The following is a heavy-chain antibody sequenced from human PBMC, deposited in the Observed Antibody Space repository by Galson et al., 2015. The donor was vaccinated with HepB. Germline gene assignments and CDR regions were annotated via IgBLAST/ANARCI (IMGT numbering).Heavy chain of an antibody. CDR2: IYSGGST. V-gene: IGHV3-66*01. J-gene: IGHJ4*02. CDR3: ARASYDGSGSYSPGGY. D-gene: IGHD3-10*01. Sequence: SLRLSCAASGFTVSSNYMSWVRQAPGKGLEWVSVIYSGGSTYYADSVKGRFTISRDNAKNSLYLQMNSLRDEDTAVYYCARASYDGSGSYSPGGYWGQGTLVTVSS. CDR1: GFTVSSNY.